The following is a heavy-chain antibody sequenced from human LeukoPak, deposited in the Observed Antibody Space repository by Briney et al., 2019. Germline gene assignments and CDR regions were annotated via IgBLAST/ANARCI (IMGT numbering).Heavy chain of an antibody. J-gene: IGHJ4*02. Sequence: GGSLRLSCAASGFTFSSYEMNWVRQAPGKGLEWVSYIGSSGSSIYYADSVKGRFTISRDNAKNSLYLQMTSLGAEDTAVYYCARGSFGFLGWFGELWVWGQGTLVTVSS. CDR3: ARGSFGFLGWFGELWV. CDR1: GFTFSSYE. D-gene: IGHD3-10*01. CDR2: IGSSGSSI. V-gene: IGHV3-48*03.